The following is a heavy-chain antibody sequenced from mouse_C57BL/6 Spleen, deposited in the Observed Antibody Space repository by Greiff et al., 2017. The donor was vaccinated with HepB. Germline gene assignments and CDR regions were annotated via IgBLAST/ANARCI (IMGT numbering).Heavy chain of an antibody. CDR1: GYAFSSYW. V-gene: IGHV1-80*01. D-gene: IGHD4-1*01. J-gene: IGHJ1*03. Sequence: QVQLKESGAELVKPGASVKISCKASGYAFSSYWMNWVKQRPGKGLQWIGQIYPGDGDTNYNGKFKGKATLTADKSSSTAYMQLSSLTSEDSAVYFCARAGTWYFDVWGTGTTVTVSS. CDR2: IYPGDGDT. CDR3: ARAGTWYFDV.